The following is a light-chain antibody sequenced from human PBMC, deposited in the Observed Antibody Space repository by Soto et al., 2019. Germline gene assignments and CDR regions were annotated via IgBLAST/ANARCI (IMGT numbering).Light chain of an antibody. CDR2: DAS. J-gene: IGKJ4*01. V-gene: IGKV3-11*01. Sequence: EIVLPQSPATLSLSPGERATLSCSASQRVSRYLAWYQQKPGQAPRLLTYDASNRATGIPSRFSGSGSGTDFALTISSLEHEGLAVYYCQQRSNWPPLTFGGGTTVEIK. CDR3: QQRSNWPPLT. CDR1: QRVSRY.